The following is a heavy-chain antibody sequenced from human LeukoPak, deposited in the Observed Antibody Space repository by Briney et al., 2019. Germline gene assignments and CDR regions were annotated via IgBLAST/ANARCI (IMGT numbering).Heavy chain of an antibody. D-gene: IGHD6-19*01. CDR1: GFTFIGYY. J-gene: IGHJ4*02. Sequence: ASVKVSCKASGFTFIGYYIHWVRQVPGQGLEWMGWINPSSGGTNYAQKFQGRVTMTRDTSISTAYMELDRLRSDDTAVYYCARDTGASGWLVDYWGQGTLATVSS. V-gene: IGHV1-2*02. CDR3: ARDTGASGWLVDY. CDR2: INPSSGGT.